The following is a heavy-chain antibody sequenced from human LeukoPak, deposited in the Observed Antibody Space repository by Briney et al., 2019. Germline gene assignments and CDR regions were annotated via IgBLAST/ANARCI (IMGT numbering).Heavy chain of an antibody. Sequence: PGGSLRLSCAASGFTFSDYRMHWVRQAPGKGLVWVSLNKRDGISALYAGCVKGRFSISRDNAKNTLYLQMNSLRAEDTAVYFCAREVASAAFDYWGQGTPVTVSS. D-gene: IGHD5-12*01. V-gene: IGHV3-74*03. J-gene: IGHJ4*02. CDR1: GFTFSDYR. CDR2: NKRDGISA. CDR3: AREVASAAFDY.